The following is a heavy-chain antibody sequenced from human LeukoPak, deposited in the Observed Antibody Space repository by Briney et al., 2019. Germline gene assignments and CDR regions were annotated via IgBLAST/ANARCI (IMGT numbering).Heavy chain of an antibody. V-gene: IGHV4-39*01. J-gene: IGHJ4*02. CDR2: IFYTGNT. CDR1: GDSMSNSRHY. D-gene: IGHD1-7*01. Sequence: PSETLSLTCTVSGDSMSNSRHYWGWIRQPPGKGLEWIASIFYTGNTYYNPSLRSRVTISVDTSEDQFSLKVTSVTAADTAVYFCARHVHIPGTTVPWLDYWGQGILVTVSS. CDR3: ARHVHIPGTTVPWLDY.